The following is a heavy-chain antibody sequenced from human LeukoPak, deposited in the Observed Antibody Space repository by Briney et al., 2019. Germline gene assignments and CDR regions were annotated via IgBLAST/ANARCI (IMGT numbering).Heavy chain of an antibody. J-gene: IGHJ4*02. CDR2: IIPILGIA. Sequence: ASVEVSCKASGGTFSSYTISWVRQAPGQGLEWKGRIIPILGIANYAQKFQGRVTITADKSTSTAYMELSSLRSEDTAVYYCAQLVGATGTDYWGQGTLVTVSS. CDR3: AQLVGATGTDY. D-gene: IGHD1-26*01. CDR1: GGTFSSYT. V-gene: IGHV1-69*02.